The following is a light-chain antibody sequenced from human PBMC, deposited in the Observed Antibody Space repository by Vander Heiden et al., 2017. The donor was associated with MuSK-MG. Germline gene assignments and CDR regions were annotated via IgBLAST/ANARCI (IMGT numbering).Light chain of an antibody. CDR3: QAWDSSTEV. Sequence: SYELTQPHSVSVSPGQTASITCSGDKWGDKYACWYQQKPGQSPVLVIYQDSKRPSGIPERFSGSNSGNTATLTISGTQAMDEADYYCQAWDSSTEVFGGGTKLTVL. J-gene: IGLJ2*01. CDR1: KWGDKY. CDR2: QDS. V-gene: IGLV3-1*01.